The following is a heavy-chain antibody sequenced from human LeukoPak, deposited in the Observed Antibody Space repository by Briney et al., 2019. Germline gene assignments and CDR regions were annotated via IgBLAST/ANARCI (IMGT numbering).Heavy chain of an antibody. CDR3: AKVASYYYDSSGYYPDFDY. Sequence: GGSLRLSCAASGFTFSTYSMNWVRQAPGKGLEWVSYISISSSTIYYADSVKGRFTISRDNAKNSLYLQMNSLRAEDTAVYYCAKVASYYYDSSGYYPDFDYWGQGTLVTVSS. CDR1: GFTFSTYS. D-gene: IGHD3-22*01. J-gene: IGHJ4*02. V-gene: IGHV3-48*04. CDR2: ISISSSTI.